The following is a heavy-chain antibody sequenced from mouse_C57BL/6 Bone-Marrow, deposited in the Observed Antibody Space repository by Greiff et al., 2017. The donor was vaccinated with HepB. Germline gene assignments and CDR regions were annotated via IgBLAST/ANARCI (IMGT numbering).Heavy chain of an antibody. CDR1: GYAFTSYG. Sequence: QVQLKQSGAELARPGASVKLSCKASGYAFTSYGISWVKQRTGQGLEWIGEIYPRSGNTYYNEKFKGKATLTADKSSSTAYMELRSLTSEDSAVYFCARSDYVLFAYWGQGTLVTVSA. CDR2: IYPRSGNT. J-gene: IGHJ3*01. V-gene: IGHV1-81*01. D-gene: IGHD2-4*01. CDR3: ARSDYVLFAY.